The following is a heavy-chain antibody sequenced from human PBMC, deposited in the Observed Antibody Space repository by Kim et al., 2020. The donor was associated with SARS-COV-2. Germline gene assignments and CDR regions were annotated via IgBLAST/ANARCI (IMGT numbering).Heavy chain of an antibody. V-gene: IGHV3-9*01. J-gene: IGHJ6*02. Sequence: GGSLRLSCAASGFTFDDYGMHWVRQAPGKGLEWVSGISWNSGSIGYADSVKGRFIISRDNAKNSLYLQMNSLRAEDTALYYCTKGAPWLEGGGYHYYGMDVWGQGTTVTVSS. CDR3: TKGAPWLEGGGYHYYGMDV. CDR1: GFTFDDYG. CDR2: ISWNSGSI. D-gene: IGHD6-19*01.